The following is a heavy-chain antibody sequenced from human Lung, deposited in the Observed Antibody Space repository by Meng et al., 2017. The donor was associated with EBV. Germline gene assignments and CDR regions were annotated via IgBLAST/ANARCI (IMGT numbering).Heavy chain of an antibody. CDR2: ISAYNGNT. CDR3: ARVEVGITSGDY. Sequence: QAQLWQSGGEVKKPGASVKFSCKSSGYTFTNYGITWVRQAPGQGLEWTGWISAYNGNTNYAQTLQGRLTMTTDTSTSTAYMELRSLRSDDTAVYYCARVEVGITSGDYWGQGTLVTVSS. D-gene: IGHD1-26*01. J-gene: IGHJ4*02. V-gene: IGHV1-18*01. CDR1: GYTFTNYG.